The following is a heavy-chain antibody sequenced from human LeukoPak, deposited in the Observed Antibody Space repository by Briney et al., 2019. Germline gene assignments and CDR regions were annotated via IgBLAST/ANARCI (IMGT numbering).Heavy chain of an antibody. CDR3: AKENSNYAYFDY. CDR2: TSWNSGSI. CDR1: GFTFDDYA. J-gene: IGHJ4*02. Sequence: GGSLRLSCAASGFTFDDYAMHWVRQAPGKGLEWVSGTSWNSGSIGYADSVKGRFTISRDNAKNSLYLQMNSLRAEDMALYYCAKENSNYAYFDYWGQGTLVTVSS. D-gene: IGHD4-11*01. V-gene: IGHV3-9*03.